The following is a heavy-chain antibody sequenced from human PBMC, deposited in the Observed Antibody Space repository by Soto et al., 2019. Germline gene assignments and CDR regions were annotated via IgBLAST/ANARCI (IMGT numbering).Heavy chain of an antibody. D-gene: IGHD3-16*01. J-gene: IGHJ4*02. CDR1: GFTFSSYG. V-gene: IGHV3-33*01. Sequence: PGGSLRLSCAASGFTFSSYGMHWVRQAPGKGLEWVAVIWYDGSNKYYVDSVKGRFTISRDNSKNTVNLQMNSLRAEDTAVYYCARDPWAADYWGQGALVTVSS. CDR3: ARDPWAADY. CDR2: IWYDGSNK.